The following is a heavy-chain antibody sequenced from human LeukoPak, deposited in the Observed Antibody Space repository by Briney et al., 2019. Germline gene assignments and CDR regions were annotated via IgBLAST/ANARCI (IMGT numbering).Heavy chain of an antibody. CDR2: ISDNGGST. V-gene: IGHV3-64D*06. CDR1: GFILRSHA. Sequence: GGSLRLSCSASGFILRSHAMHWVRQAPGKGLEYVSRISDNGGSTYYADSVKGRFTISRDNSKNTLYPQMSSLRAVDTAVYYCVKDNEAGGSPFDRWGQGTLVTVSS. CDR3: VKDNEAGGSPFDR. J-gene: IGHJ4*02. D-gene: IGHD1-1*01.